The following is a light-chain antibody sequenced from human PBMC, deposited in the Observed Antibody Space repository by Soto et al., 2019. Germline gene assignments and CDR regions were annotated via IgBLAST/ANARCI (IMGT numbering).Light chain of an antibody. J-gene: IGLJ2*01. CDR1: SSDVGGYNY. Sequence: HSALTQPASVSGSPGQSITISCTGTSSDVGGYNYVSWYQQHPGKAPKLMIYDVSNRPSGVSNRFSGSKSGNTASLTISGLQAEDEADYYCSSYTSSSVVFGGGTMLTVL. V-gene: IGLV2-14*01. CDR2: DVS. CDR3: SSYTSSSVV.